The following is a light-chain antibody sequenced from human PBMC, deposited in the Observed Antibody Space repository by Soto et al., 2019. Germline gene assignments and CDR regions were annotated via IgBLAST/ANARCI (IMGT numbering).Light chain of an antibody. J-gene: IGKJ1*01. CDR1: QTIISW. CDR2: KAS. Sequence: KQMTQSPSTLSGSVGDRVTITCRASQTIISWLSWYQHKPGKAPKLLIYKASTLESGVTSNFSGSGSGTEFTLTISSLQPEDFATDYCQQYNSYPWTFGQGTKVDIK. CDR3: QQYNSYPWT. V-gene: IGKV1-5*03.